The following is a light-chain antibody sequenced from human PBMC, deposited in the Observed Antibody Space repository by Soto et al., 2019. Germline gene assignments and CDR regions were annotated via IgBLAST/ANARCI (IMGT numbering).Light chain of an antibody. CDR3: QKCKVAPFT. CDR2: KAS. J-gene: IGKJ4*01. Sequence: SQMTQSPSTLSASVGHRFTITCLASQTIDSWLAWYQQRPGKPPNLLIYKASTLASGVPSRFSGSGSGTEFTLTISSLQPEDFATYYCQKCKVAPFTLGGGTKVDI. CDR1: QTIDSW. V-gene: IGKV1-5*03.